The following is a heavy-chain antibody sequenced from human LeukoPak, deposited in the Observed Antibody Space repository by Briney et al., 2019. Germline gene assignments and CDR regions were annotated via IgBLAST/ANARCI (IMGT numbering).Heavy chain of an antibody. CDR1: GFTFRSFA. Sequence: GGSLRLTCAASGFTFRSFAMSWVRQAPGKGLEWVSGLSSSGVRTFSADSVRGRFTTSRDNSKNRLYLQINNLRAEDTAVYYCASFPRGDLALVILDYWGQGTLVTVSS. J-gene: IGHJ4*02. D-gene: IGHD2-21*01. CDR2: LSSSGVRT. V-gene: IGHV3-23*01. CDR3: ASFPRGDLALVILDY.